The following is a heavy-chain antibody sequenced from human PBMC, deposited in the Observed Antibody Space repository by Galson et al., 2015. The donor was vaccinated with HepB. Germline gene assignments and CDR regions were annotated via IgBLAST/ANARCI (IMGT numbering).Heavy chain of an antibody. CDR1: GFTFSSYA. Sequence: SLRLSCAASGFTFSSYAMHWVRQAPGKGLEWVAVISYDGSNKYYADSVKGRFTIPRDNSKNTLYLQMNSLRAEDTAVYYCARAIIVVVPAAVSAFDYWGQGTLVTVSS. V-gene: IGHV3-30-3*01. CDR3: ARAIIVVVPAAVSAFDY. D-gene: IGHD2-2*01. J-gene: IGHJ4*02. CDR2: ISYDGSNK.